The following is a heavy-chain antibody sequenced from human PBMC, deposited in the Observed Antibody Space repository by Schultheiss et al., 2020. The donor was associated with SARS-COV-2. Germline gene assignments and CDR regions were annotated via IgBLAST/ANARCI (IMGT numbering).Heavy chain of an antibody. CDR1: GFTFSDYY. D-gene: IGHD6-19*01. J-gene: IGHJ4*02. CDR3: VKRGSSGPFDY. CDR2: ISSSSSYT. Sequence: GGSLRLSCAASGFTFSDYYMSWIRQAPGKGLEWVSYISSSSSYTNYADSVKGRFTISRDNAKNSLYLQMNSLRAEDTAVYYCVKRGSSGPFDYWGQGTLVTVSS. V-gene: IGHV3-11*06.